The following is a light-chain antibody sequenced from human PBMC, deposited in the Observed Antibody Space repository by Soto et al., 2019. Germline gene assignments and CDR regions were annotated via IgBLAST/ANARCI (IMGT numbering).Light chain of an antibody. CDR3: QQRSNWPPT. CDR1: QSVLYSSNSKSS. V-gene: IGKV4-1*01. J-gene: IGKJ1*01. CDR2: WAS. Sequence: DIVMTQSPDSLAVSLGERATINCNSSQSVLYSSNSKSSLAWYQQKPGQPPNLLIYWASSRESGVPDRFSGSGSGTDFTLTITSLEPEDFAVYYCQQRSNWPPTFGQGTKVEIK.